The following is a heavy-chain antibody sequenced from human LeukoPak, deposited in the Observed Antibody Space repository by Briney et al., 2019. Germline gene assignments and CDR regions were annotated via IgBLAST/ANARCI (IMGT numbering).Heavy chain of an antibody. CDR2: ISAYNGNT. V-gene: IGHV1-18*01. Sequence: ASVKVSCKASGYTFTSYGISWVRQAPGQGLEWMGWISAYNGNTNYAQKLQGRVTMTTDTSTSSAYMELRSLRSDDTAVYYCARALTAMAPDAFDIWGQGTMVTVSS. CDR3: ARALTAMAPDAFDI. J-gene: IGHJ3*02. D-gene: IGHD5-18*01. CDR1: GYTFTSYG.